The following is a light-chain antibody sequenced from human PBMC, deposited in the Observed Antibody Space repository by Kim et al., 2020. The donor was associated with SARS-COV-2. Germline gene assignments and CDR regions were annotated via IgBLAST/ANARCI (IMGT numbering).Light chain of an antibody. J-gene: IGLJ2*01. CDR1: SSDVGTYDY. Sequence: QSFTISCTGTSSDVGTYDYVSWYQQHPGKAPKLMIYDVSDRPSGVSNRFSGSKSGNTASLTISGLQAEDEAYYYCSSYTSTTTLGVFGGGTKLTVL. CDR3: SSYTSTTTLGV. V-gene: IGLV2-14*03. CDR2: DVS.